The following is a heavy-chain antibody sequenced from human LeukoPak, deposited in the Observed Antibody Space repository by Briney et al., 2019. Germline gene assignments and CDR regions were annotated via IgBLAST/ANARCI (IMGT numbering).Heavy chain of an antibody. Sequence: SSETLSLTCTVSDGSITNYDWSWVRQPPGKGLEWVSVIYGGGSTYYADSVKGRFTISRDTPKNTLYLQMNSLRVEDTAVYYCASWPVGWYGEDSWGQGTLVTVSS. V-gene: IGHV3-53*01. CDR2: IYGGGST. CDR3: ASWPVGWYGEDS. D-gene: IGHD6-19*01. J-gene: IGHJ4*02. CDR1: DGSITNYD.